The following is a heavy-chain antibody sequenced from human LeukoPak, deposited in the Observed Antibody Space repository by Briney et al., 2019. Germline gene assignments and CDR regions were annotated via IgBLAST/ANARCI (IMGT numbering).Heavy chain of an antibody. CDR1: GFTFSGSA. D-gene: IGHD7-27*01. V-gene: IGHV3-73*01. J-gene: IGHJ4*02. CDR3: TRSTLNWGSGKDY. CDR2: IRSKANSYAT. Sequence: GGSLRLSCAASGFTFSGSAMHWVRQASGKGLEWVGRIRSKANSYATAYAASVKGRFTISRDDSKNTAYLQMNSLKTEDTAVYYCTRSTLNWGSGKDYWGQGTLVTVSS.